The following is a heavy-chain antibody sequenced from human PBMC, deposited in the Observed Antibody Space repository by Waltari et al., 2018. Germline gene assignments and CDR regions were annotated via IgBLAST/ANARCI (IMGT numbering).Heavy chain of an antibody. V-gene: IGHV3-43D*03. CDR3: AKNYLEGYSSSWPVDY. CDR1: GFTFDDYP. Sequence: EVQLVESGGVVVQPGGSLRLSCADSGFTFDDYPMHWVGQAPGKGLEWVSLISWDGGSTYYADSVKGRFTISRDNSKNSLYLQMNSLRAEDTALYYCAKNYLEGYSSSWPVDYWGQGTLVTVSS. D-gene: IGHD6-13*01. J-gene: IGHJ4*02. CDR2: ISWDGGST.